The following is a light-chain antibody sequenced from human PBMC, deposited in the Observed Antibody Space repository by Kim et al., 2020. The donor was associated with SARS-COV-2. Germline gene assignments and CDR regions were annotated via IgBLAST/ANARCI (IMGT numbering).Light chain of an antibody. CDR3: QVWDSSTVV. V-gene: IGLV3-9*01. CDR1: NIGSKN. Sequence: VDLRPPARITWGGNNIGSKNVHGYQQKPGQAHVLVIYRDSNRPSGIPERFSGSNSGNTATLTISRAQAGDEADYYCQVWDSSTVVFGGGTQLTVL. J-gene: IGLJ2*01. CDR2: RDS.